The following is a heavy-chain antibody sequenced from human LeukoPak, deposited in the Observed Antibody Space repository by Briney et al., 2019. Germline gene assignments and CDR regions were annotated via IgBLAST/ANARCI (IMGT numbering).Heavy chain of an antibody. Sequence: KSSETLSLTCAVYGGSFSGYYWSWIRQPAGKGLEWIGRIYTSGSTNYNPSLKSRVTMSVDTSKNQFSLKLSSVTAADTAVYYCARDLGGIAAAGPFDYWGQGTLVTVSS. J-gene: IGHJ4*02. CDR3: ARDLGGIAAAGPFDY. CDR1: GGSFSGYY. CDR2: IYTSGST. V-gene: IGHV4-4*07. D-gene: IGHD6-13*01.